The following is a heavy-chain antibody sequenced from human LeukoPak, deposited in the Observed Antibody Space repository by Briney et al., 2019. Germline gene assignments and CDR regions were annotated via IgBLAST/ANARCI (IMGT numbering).Heavy chain of an antibody. J-gene: IGHJ6*03. CDR3: ARENGAGYYDSRSAYTYYYYMDV. Sequence: ASVTVSYTASGYTFTSYGISWVRQAPGQGREGMGGISAYNGNTNHAQKLQPRVTMTTDTSTSTAYIELRSLRSDDTAVYYCARENGAGYYDSRSAYTYYYYMDVWGKGTTVTVSS. CDR2: ISAYNGNT. D-gene: IGHD3-22*01. CDR1: GYTFTSYG. V-gene: IGHV1-18*01.